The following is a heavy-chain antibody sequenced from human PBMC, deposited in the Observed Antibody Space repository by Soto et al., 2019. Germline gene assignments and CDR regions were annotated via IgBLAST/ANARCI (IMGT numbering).Heavy chain of an antibody. CDR1: GGSIRSSSYY. D-gene: IGHD2-15*01. CDR3: ARAVVPMHFDY. V-gene: IGHV4-39*07. Sequence: SETLSLTCTVSGGSIRSSSYYWGWIRQPPGKGLEWIGSIYYSGSTYYNPSLKSRVTISVDTSKNQFSLKLSSVTAADTAVYYCARAVVPMHFDYWGQGTLVT. CDR2: IYYSGST. J-gene: IGHJ4*02.